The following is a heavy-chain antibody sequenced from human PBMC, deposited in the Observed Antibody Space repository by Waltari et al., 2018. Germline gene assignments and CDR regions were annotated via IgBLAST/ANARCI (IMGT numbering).Heavy chain of an antibody. J-gene: IGHJ3*02. Sequence: QVQLQESGPGLVKPSETLSLTCTVSGGSISSYYWSWIRPPPGKGLEWIGYIYYSGSTNYNPSLKSRVTISVDTSKNQFSLKLSSVTAADTAVYYCARATVTTPQNPHAFDIWGQGTMVTVSS. CDR1: GGSISSYY. CDR2: IYYSGST. D-gene: IGHD4-17*01. CDR3: ARATVTTPQNPHAFDI. V-gene: IGHV4-59*01.